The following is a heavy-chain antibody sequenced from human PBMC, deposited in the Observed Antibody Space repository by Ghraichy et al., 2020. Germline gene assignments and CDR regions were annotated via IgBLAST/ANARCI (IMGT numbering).Heavy chain of an antibody. J-gene: IGHJ4*02. CDR3: AASGDYVF. D-gene: IGHD3-16*01. Sequence: GGSLRLSCGASGLAFSTFAMSWVRQAPGKGLEWVSGTSSNGVRTYYADSVKGRFIVSRDNSKNTLDLQMNSLRADDTAVYYCAASGDYVFWGQGTLVIVSS. V-gene: IGHV3-23*01. CDR1: GLAFSTFA. CDR2: TSSNGVRT.